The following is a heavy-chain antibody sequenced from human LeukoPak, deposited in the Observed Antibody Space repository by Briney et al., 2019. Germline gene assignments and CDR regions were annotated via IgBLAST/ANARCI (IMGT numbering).Heavy chain of an antibody. CDR2: ISSSGSTI. J-gene: IGHJ4*02. CDR3: GRTYGVMADY. D-gene: IGHD4-17*01. CDR1: GFSFSTYD. V-gene: IGHV3-48*03. Sequence: PGGSLRLSCAVFGFSFSTYDMNWVRQAPAKGLEWVSYISSSGSTIYYADSVKGRFTISRDNTKNSVYLQMSSLRTEDTAVYYCGRTYGVMADYWGQGTLVTVSS.